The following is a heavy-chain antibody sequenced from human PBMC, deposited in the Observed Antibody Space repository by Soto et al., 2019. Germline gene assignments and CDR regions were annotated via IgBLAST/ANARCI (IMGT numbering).Heavy chain of an antibody. CDR1: GFILSSHW. CDR2: IKEDGSEK. CDR3: ARGEYYDFWSGYYRPPDYYYHNMDV. Sequence: GGSLRLSCAASGFILSSHWMNWVRQAPGKGLEWVANIKEDGSEKNYVDSVKGRFTISRDNAKNSLYLQMNSLRAEDAAVYYCARGEYYDFWSGYYRPPDYYYHNMDVWGQGTTVTVSS. D-gene: IGHD3-3*01. J-gene: IGHJ6*02. V-gene: IGHV3-7*03.